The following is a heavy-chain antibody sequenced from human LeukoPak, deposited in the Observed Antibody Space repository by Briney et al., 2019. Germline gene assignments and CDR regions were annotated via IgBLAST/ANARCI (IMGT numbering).Heavy chain of an antibody. V-gene: IGHV3-53*01. Sequence: GGSLRLSCAASGFTVSSNYMSWVRQAPGKGLEWVSVIYSGGSTYYADSVKGRFTISRDNSKNTLYLPMNSLRAEDTAVYFCARDRGLGLPNWFDSWGQGTLVTVSS. CDR3: ARDRGLGLPNWFDS. J-gene: IGHJ5*01. CDR2: IYSGGST. CDR1: GFTVSSNY. D-gene: IGHD2-15*01.